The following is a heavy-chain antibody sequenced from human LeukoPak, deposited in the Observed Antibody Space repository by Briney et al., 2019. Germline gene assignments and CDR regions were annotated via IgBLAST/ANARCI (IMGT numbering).Heavy chain of an antibody. J-gene: IGHJ3*02. CDR1: GGSISSGGYY. CDR2: IYYSGST. CDR3: ARDGPDAFDI. Sequence: SQTLSLTCTVSGGSISSGGYYWSWIRQHPEKGLEWIGYIYYSGSTYYNPSLKSRVTISVDTSKNQFSLKLSSVTAADTAVYYCARDGPDAFDIWGQGTMVTVSS. D-gene: IGHD3/OR15-3a*01. V-gene: IGHV4-31*03.